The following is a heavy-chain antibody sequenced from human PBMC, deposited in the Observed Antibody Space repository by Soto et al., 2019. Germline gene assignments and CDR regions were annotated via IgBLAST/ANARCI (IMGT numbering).Heavy chain of an antibody. CDR1: GFTFSNYG. CDR2: IWSDGNNK. D-gene: IGHD4-4*01. J-gene: IGHJ6*02. Sequence: GGSLRLSCAASGFTFSNYGMHWVRHAPGKGLEWVALIWSDGNNKYYADSVKGRFTISRDNSKNTQYLQMNSLRAEDTAVCYCARARSNSYYYGMDVWGQGTTVTVSS. CDR3: ARARSNSYYYGMDV. V-gene: IGHV3-33*01.